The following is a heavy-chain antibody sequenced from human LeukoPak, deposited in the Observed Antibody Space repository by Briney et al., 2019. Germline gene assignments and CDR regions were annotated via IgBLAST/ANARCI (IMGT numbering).Heavy chain of an antibody. J-gene: IGHJ4*02. CDR2: INPGNGDT. CDR3: ARTTDSSSLDY. V-gene: IGHV1-18*01. CDR1: GGTFSSYA. Sequence: VKVSCKASGGTFSSYAVSWVRQAPGQSLEWMGCINPGNGDTKYSQEFQGRVTMTTDTSTSTAYMELRSLRSDDTAVYYCARTTDSSSLDYWGQGTLVTVSS. D-gene: IGHD6-6*01.